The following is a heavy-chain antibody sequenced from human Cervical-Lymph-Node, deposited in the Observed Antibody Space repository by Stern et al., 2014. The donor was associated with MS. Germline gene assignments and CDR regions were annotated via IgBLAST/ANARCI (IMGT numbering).Heavy chain of an antibody. CDR2: LWNDGSKD. V-gene: IGHV3-33*01. D-gene: IGHD2/OR15-2a*01. J-gene: IGHJ3*02. CDR3: ATSTASDAFDI. Sequence: VQLVESGGGVVQPGGSLRLSCVASGLTFSTSVMNWVRQAPGKGLEWVAVLWNDGSKDHFTESVKGRFSTSRDAAKNTLHLQMSSLRAEDTAVYFCATSTASDAFDIWGQGTLVTVSS. CDR1: GLTFSTSV.